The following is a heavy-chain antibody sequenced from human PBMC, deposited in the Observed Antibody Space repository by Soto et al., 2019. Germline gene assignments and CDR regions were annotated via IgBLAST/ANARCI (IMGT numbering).Heavy chain of an antibody. CDR1: GYWITSNS. D-gene: IGHD6-19*01. Sequence: ASAKPTSKTSGYWITSNSIRSAHQAPEQRLEWMGWINAGNRNTYYSERFKGRVTFTRDTVATTVYMELTSLTSEDTSIYYCARAQSGIGWYVDWFDPWGQGNLVIVSS. J-gene: IGHJ5*02. CDR3: ARAQSGIGWYVDWFDP. CDR2: INAGNRNT. V-gene: IGHV1-3*01.